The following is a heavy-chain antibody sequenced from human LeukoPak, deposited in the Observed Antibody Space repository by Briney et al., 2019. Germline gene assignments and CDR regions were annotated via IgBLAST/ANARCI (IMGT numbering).Heavy chain of an antibody. V-gene: IGHV4-34*01. CDR2: INHSGST. CDR3: ARVGWYGDYYYYYYMDV. D-gene: IGHD6-19*01. CDR1: GGSFSGYY. J-gene: IGHJ6*03. Sequence: SETLSLTCTVYGGSFSGYYWSWIRQPPGKGPEWIGEINHSGSTNYNPSLKSRVTISVDTSKNQFSLKLSSVTAADTAVYYCARVGWYGDYYYYYYMDVWGKGTTVTVSS.